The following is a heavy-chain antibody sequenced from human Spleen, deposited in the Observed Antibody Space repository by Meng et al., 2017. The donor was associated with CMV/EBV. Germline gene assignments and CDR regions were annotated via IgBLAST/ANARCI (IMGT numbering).Heavy chain of an antibody. CDR1: GGSFSGFS. CDR3: ARGLRHSSSWFDY. D-gene: IGHD6-13*01. Sequence: SETLSLTCAVYGGSFSGFSWNWIRQSPGKGLEWIWEINHSGTTNYNPSLKSRVTISVDTSKNQFSLKLTSVTAADTAVYYCARGLRHSSSWFDYWGQGTLVTVSS. J-gene: IGHJ4*02. CDR2: INHSGTT. V-gene: IGHV4-34*01.